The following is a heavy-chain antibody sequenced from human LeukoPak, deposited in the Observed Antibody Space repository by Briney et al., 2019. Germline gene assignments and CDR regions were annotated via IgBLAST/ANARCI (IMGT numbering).Heavy chain of an antibody. J-gene: IGHJ6*03. CDR3: AKGPLTTVATYYYYMDV. CDR1: GFTFSSYG. Sequence: PGGSLRLSCAASGFTFSSYGMHWVRQAPGKGLEWVAFIRYDGSNKYYADSVKGRFTISRDNSKNTLYLQMNSLRAEDTAVYYCAKGPLTTVATYYYYMDVWGKGTTVTVSS. D-gene: IGHD4-23*01. V-gene: IGHV3-30*02. CDR2: IRYDGSNK.